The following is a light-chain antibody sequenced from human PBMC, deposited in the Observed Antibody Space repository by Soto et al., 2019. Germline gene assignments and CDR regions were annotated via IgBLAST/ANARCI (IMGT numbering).Light chain of an antibody. CDR1: SSNIGAGYD. J-gene: IGLJ2*01. CDR3: QSYDSSLSGSI. V-gene: IGLV1-40*01. Sequence: SVLTQPPSVSGAPGQRVTISCTGSSSNIGAGYDVHWYQQLPGTAPKLLIYGNSNRPSGVPDRFSGSKSGTSASLAITGLQAEDEADYYCQSYDSSLSGSIFGGGTKLTVI. CDR2: GNS.